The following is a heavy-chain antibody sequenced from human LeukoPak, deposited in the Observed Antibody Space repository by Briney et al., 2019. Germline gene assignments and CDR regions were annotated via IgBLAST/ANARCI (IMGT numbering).Heavy chain of an antibody. J-gene: IGHJ5*02. CDR3: ARNPGKVGATLFNWFDA. V-gene: IGHV4-38-2*02. D-gene: IGHD1-26*01. CDR1: DYSISRGYY. CDR2: IYHIGNT. Sequence: SETLSLTCTVSDYSISRGYYWGWIRQPPGRGLEWIGNIYHIGNTHYNPSPKSRITISLDKSKNQFSLKLTSVTAADTAMYYCARNPGKVGATLFNWFDAWGQGTLVTVSS.